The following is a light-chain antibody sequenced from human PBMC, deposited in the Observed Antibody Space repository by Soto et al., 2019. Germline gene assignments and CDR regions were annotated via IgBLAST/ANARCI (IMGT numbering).Light chain of an antibody. J-gene: IGKJ2*01. CDR3: QQYNMYPYT. V-gene: IGKV1-5*03. CDR2: RAS. Sequence: LVWYQQKPGNAPTLLVHRASSLEAGVPSRFSVSGCGTEFTLTISSLQPDDFATYYCQQYNMYPYTFGQGTKLEIK.